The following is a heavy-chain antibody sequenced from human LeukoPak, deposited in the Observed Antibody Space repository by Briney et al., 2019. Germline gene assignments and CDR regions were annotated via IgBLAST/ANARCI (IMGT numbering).Heavy chain of an antibody. CDR1: GCSISSYY. J-gene: IGHJ6*03. CDR2: IYTSGST. Sequence: PSETLSLTCPVSGCSISSYYWSWIRQPAGKGLEWIGRIYTSGSTNYNPSLKSRVTMSVDTSKNQFSLKLSSVTAADTAVYYCARSQGRRFLPTPPYMDVWGKGTTVTVSS. V-gene: IGHV4-4*07. D-gene: IGHD1-26*01. CDR3: ARSQGRRFLPTPPYMDV.